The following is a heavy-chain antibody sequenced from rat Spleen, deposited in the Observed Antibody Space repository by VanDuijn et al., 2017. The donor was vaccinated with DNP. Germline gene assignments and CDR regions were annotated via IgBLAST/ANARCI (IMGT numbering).Heavy chain of an antibody. CDR2: ISSGGNT. Sequence: QVQLKESGPGLVQPSETLSLTCTVSGFSLTSYSVSWVRQPPGKGLEWIAAISSGGNTYYNSVLKSRLSISRDTSKSQVFLKMNSLQTEDTAMYFCASLYWGQGVMVTVSS. J-gene: IGHJ2*01. V-gene: IGHV2-6*01. CDR1: GFSLTSYS. CDR3: ASLY.